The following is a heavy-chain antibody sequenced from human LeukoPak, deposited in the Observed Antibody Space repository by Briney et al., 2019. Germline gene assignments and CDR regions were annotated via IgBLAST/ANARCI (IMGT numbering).Heavy chain of an antibody. Sequence: SETLSLTCTVSGASISSSRYYWGWIRQPPGKGLEWIGTIYYSGSTYYNPSLKSRVTVSVDTSKNQFSLKLSSVTAADTAVYYCARPRQGPWDGLFDPWGQGTLVTVSS. CDR3: ARPRQGPWDGLFDP. D-gene: IGHD3-10*01. J-gene: IGHJ5*02. CDR1: GASISSSRYY. V-gene: IGHV4-39*01. CDR2: IYYSGST.